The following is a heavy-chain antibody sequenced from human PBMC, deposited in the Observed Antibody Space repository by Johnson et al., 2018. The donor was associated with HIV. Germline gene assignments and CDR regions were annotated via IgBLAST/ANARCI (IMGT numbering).Heavy chain of an antibody. J-gene: IGHJ3*01. CDR3: ATRDPTYRPGAFDL. CDR1: GFTVSSNY. CDR2: ISYDGSNK. D-gene: IGHD1-14*01. V-gene: IGHV3-30-3*01. Sequence: QMLLVESGGGLVQPGGSLRLSCAASGFTVSSNYMSWVRQAPGKGLEWVAVISYDGSNKYYADSVKGRFTISRDNSKNTLYLQMNSLRAEDTAVYYCATRDPTYRPGAFDLWGQGTMVTVSS.